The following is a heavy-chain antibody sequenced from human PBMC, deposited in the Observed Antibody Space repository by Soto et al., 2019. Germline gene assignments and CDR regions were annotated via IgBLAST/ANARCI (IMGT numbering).Heavy chain of an antibody. V-gene: IGHV3-21*01. CDR1: GXTFSSYS. D-gene: IGHD4-17*01. J-gene: IGHJ4*02. CDR3: ARNPLYGGNSALGY. CDR2: ISSSSIYI. Sequence: GSXRLSCAACGXTFSSYSMNWVRQXXEKGQEKVSSISSSSIYIYYADSVKGRFTISRDNAKNSLYLQMNSLRAEDTSVYYCARNPLYGGNSALGYWGQGTLVTVSS.